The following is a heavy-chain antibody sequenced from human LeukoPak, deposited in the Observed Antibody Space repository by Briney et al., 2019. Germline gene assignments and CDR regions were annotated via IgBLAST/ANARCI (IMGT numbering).Heavy chain of an antibody. V-gene: IGHV5-51*01. D-gene: IGHD6-19*01. Sequence: GASLKISCKASGYSFTYYWIAWVRPMPGKVLGLMGIIYPGGSDNKYSPSFQGQVTITADKYITSAYLQWSSLKASDTAMYYCARRWRGGWYDYWGQGTLVAVSS. CDR3: ARRWRGGWYDY. CDR2: IYPGGSDN. CDR1: GYSFTYYW. J-gene: IGHJ4*02.